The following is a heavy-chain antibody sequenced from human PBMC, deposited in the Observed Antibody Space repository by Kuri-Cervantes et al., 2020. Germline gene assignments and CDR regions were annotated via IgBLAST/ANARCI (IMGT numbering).Heavy chain of an antibody. CDR1: GGSFSGYY. D-gene: IGHD4-17*01. CDR2: INHSGST. Sequence: GSLRLSCAVYGGSFSGYYWSWIRQPPGKGLEWIGEINHSGSTNYNPSLKSRVTISVDTSKNQFSLKLSSMTAADTAVYYCARGASTTVTTYLDYFDYWGQGTLVTVSS. V-gene: IGHV4-34*01. CDR3: ARGASTTVTTYLDYFDY. J-gene: IGHJ4*02.